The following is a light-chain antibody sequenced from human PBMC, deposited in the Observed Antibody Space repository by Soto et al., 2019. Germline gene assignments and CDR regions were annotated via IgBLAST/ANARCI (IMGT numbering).Light chain of an antibody. J-gene: IGKJ1*01. CDR3: QQSYSTLRT. CDR2: AAS. V-gene: IGKV1-39*01. Sequence: DIQMPQSPSSLSASVGDRVTITCRASQSISSYLNWYQQKPGKATKLLIYAASSLQSGVPSRFSGSGSGTDFTLSISSVQPEDFATYYCQQSYSTLRTFGHGTKVEIK. CDR1: QSISSY.